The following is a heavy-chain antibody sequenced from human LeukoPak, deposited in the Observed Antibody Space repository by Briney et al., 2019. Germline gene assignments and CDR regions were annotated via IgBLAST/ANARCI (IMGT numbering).Heavy chain of an antibody. D-gene: IGHD2-15*01. V-gene: IGHV1-2*02. CDR3: ARFLCSGGSCYGDSFDI. CDR2: INPNSGST. Sequence: GASVKVSCKTSGYTFTAYYLHWVRQAPGQGLEWMGWINPNSGSTNFAQKFQGRVTMTRDTSITTAYMELSRLRSDDTAVYYCARFLCSGGSCYGDSFDIWGQGTMVTVSS. CDR1: GYTFTAYY. J-gene: IGHJ3*02.